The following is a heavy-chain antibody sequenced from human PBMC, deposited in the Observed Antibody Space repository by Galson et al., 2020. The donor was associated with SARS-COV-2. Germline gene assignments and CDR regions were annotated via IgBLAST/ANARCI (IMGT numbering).Heavy chain of an antibody. CDR3: ALVRRDYGSGSYSPNFDY. CDR2: IYHSGST. D-gene: IGHD3-10*01. J-gene: IGHJ4*02. V-gene: IGHV4-38-2*02. CDR1: GYSISGGYY. Sequence: SETLSLTCTVSGYSISGGYYWGWIRQPPGKGLEWIGSIYHSGSTYYNPSLKSRVTISADTSKNQFSLKLSSVTAADTAVYYCALVRRDYGSGSYSPNFDYWGQGTLVTVSS.